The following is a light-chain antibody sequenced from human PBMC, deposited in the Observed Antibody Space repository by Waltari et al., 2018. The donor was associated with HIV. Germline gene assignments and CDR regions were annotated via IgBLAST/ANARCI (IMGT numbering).Light chain of an antibody. CDR1: QSITTK. Sequence: EIVMTQSPATLSVSPGARVTLPCRASQSITTKLAWYQQTPGQAPRLLIYGASTRAPGIPDRFSGSGSGTEFTLTISSLQSEDFAIYYCQQYNNWPPWTFGQGTKVEI. J-gene: IGKJ1*01. V-gene: IGKV3-15*01. CDR3: QQYNNWPPWT. CDR2: GAS.